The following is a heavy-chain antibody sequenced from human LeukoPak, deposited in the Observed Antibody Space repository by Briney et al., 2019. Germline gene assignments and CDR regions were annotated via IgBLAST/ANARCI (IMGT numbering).Heavy chain of an antibody. Sequence: GGSLRLSCEASVFTFNSYSMNWVRQAPWKGLEWLSMISGSGDNTYYADSVKGRFTISRDNSKNTLYLQMSSLGAGDTAIYYCAKTIHSDFWRGYYSYFDYWGRGTLVTVSS. J-gene: IGHJ4*02. CDR1: VFTFNSYS. CDR3: AKTIHSDFWRGYYSYFDY. V-gene: IGHV3-23*01. D-gene: IGHD3-3*01. CDR2: ISGSGDNT.